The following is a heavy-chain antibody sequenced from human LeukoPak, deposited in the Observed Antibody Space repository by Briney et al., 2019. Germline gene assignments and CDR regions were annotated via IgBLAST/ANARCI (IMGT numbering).Heavy chain of an antibody. CDR3: ARRASGSGHIDY. J-gene: IGHJ4*02. CDR2: INGDGATT. D-gene: IGHD3-10*01. V-gene: IGHV3-74*01. Sequence: GGSLRLSCAASGFTFSSSWMHWVRQAPGKGLVWVSCINGDGATTRYADSVKGRFTISRDNAKNTLYLQMNSLGSEDTAVYYCARRASGSGHIDYWGQGTLVGVSS. CDR1: GFTFSSSW.